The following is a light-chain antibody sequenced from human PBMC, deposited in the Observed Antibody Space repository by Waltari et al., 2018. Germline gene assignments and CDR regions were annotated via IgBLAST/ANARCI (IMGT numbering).Light chain of an antibody. CDR1: SSDAGGHNY. J-gene: IGLJ2*01. CDR3: SSYAGSNNLV. V-gene: IGLV2-8*01. CDR2: EVS. Sequence: QSALTQPPSASGSPGQSVTIPCTGTSSDAGGHNYVSWYQQHPGKAPKLMIYEVSKRPSGVPDRFSGSKSGNTASLTVSGLQAEDEADYYCSSYAGSNNLVFGGGTKLTVL.